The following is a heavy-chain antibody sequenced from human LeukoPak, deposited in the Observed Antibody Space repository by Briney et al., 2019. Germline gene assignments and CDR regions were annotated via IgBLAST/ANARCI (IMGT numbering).Heavy chain of an antibody. J-gene: IGHJ4*02. Sequence: GGSLRLSCAASGFTFSSYEMNWVRQAPGKGLEWVSHNSSSGSTIYYAGSVKGRFTIARDSAKNSVYLQMNSLRAEDTAVYYCARGSLHSAYGFDYWGQGTLVTVSS. CDR2: NSSSGSTI. CDR1: GFTFSSYE. CDR3: ARGSLHSAYGFDY. D-gene: IGHD5-12*01. V-gene: IGHV3-48*03.